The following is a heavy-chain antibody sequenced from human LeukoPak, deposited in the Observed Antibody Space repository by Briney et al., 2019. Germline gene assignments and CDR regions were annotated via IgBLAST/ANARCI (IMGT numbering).Heavy chain of an antibody. CDR2: IYHNGNT. CDR3: VRDTPGGSYGDYDY. Sequence: SETLSLTCTISGGSVSSSNWWGWIRQPPGKVLEWIGEIYHNGNTGYNPSLKSRVTISVDKSKNQFSLGLTSVTAADTAVYYCVRDTPGGSYGDYDYWGQGTLVTVSS. CDR1: GGSVSSSNW. J-gene: IGHJ4*02. D-gene: IGHD4-17*01. V-gene: IGHV4-4*02.